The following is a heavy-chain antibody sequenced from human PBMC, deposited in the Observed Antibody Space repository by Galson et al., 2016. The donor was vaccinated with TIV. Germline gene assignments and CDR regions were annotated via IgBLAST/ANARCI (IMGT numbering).Heavy chain of an antibody. CDR2: IGHDGNWK. V-gene: IGHV3-33*01. Sequence: GKGLEWVAIIGHDGNWKGYADSVKGRFTVSRDNSKNMLFLEMSSPRVEDTAVYYCARDFRTGKYCDYWGQGTLVTVSA. D-gene: IGHD2-8*02. CDR3: ARDFRTGKYCDY. J-gene: IGHJ4*02.